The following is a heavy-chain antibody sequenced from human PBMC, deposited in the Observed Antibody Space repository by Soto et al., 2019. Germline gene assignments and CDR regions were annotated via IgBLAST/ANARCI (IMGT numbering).Heavy chain of an antibody. D-gene: IGHD2-2*01. CDR3: TRGRRGGYCSSTSCYYYYYGMDV. Sequence: TLSLTFTVSGGSISSGGYYWSWIRQHPGRGLEWIGYIYYIGSTYYNPSLKSRVTISVDTSKNQFSLKLSSVTAADTAVYYCTRGRRGGYCSSTSCYYYYYGMDVWGQGTTVTVSS. CDR2: IYYIGST. V-gene: IGHV4-31*03. CDR1: GGSISSGGYY. J-gene: IGHJ6*02.